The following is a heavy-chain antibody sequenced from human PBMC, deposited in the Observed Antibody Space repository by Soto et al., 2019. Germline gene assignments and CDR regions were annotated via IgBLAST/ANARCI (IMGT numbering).Heavy chain of an antibody. CDR1: GGSISSSSYY. CDR3: ARHGRANYYYYMDV. V-gene: IGHV4-39*01. D-gene: IGHD5-12*01. CDR2: IYYSGST. J-gene: IGHJ6*03. Sequence: PLETLSLTCTVSGGSISSSSYYWGWIRQPPGKGLEWIGSIYYSGSTYYNPSLKSRVTISVDTSKNQFPLKLSSVTAADTAVYYCARHGRANYYYYMDVGGKGTTVTVSS.